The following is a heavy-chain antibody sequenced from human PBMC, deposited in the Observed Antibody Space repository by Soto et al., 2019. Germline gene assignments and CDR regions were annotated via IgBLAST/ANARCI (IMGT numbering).Heavy chain of an antibody. CDR3: ARSVIAARLHFDY. D-gene: IGHD6-6*01. J-gene: IGHJ4*02. CDR1: GGSFSGYY. CDR2: INHSGST. V-gene: IGHV4-34*01. Sequence: SETLSLTCAVYGGSFSGYYWSWIRQPPGKGLEWIGEINHSGSTNYNPSLKSRVTISVDTSKNQFSLKLSSVAAADTAVYYCARSVIAARLHFDYWGQGTLVTVSS.